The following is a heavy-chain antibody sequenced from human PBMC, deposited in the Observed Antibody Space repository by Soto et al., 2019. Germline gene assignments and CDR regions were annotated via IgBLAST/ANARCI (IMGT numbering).Heavy chain of an antibody. CDR3: ARESWYYSFFFDF. V-gene: IGHV4-59*01. CDR1: GGSISSYY. CDR2: IYYSGST. Sequence: SETLSLTCTVSGGSISSYYWSWIRQPPGKGLEWIGYIYYSGSTNYNPSLKSRVTISVDTSKNQFSLKLSSVTAADTAVYYCARESWYYSFFFDFWGQGALVTVSS. D-gene: IGHD3-3*01. J-gene: IGHJ4*02.